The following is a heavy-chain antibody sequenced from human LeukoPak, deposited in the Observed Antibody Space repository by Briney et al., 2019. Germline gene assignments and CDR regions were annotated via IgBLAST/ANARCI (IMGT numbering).Heavy chain of an antibody. Sequence: GGSLRLSCAASGFTFSDHHMSWIRQAPGKGLEWVSDISSSGTIYYADSVKGRFTISRDNAKNSLYLQMNSLRAEDTAVYYCARAQYYYDSSGYDWGQGTLVTVSS. CDR2: ISSSGTI. CDR3: ARAQYYYDSSGYD. D-gene: IGHD3-22*01. CDR1: GFTFSDHH. J-gene: IGHJ4*02. V-gene: IGHV3-11*01.